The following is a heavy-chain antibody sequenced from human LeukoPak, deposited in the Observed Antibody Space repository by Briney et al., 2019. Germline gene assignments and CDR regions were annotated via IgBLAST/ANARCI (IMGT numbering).Heavy chain of an antibody. CDR2: INSDGSST. Sequence: QSGGSLRLSCAASGFTFSSYWMHWVRQAPGKGLVWVSRINSDGSSTSYADSVKGRFTISRDNAKNTLYLQMNSLRAEDTAVYYCARGGDDCVWGSPLDYWGQGTLVTVSS. CDR3: ARGGDDCVWGSPLDY. D-gene: IGHD3-16*01. V-gene: IGHV3-74*01. CDR1: GFTFSSYW. J-gene: IGHJ4*02.